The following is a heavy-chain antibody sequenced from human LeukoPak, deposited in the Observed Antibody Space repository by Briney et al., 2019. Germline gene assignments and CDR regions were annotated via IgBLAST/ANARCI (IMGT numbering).Heavy chain of an antibody. D-gene: IGHD3-3*01. CDR1: GYSFTSYW. V-gene: IGHV5-51*01. J-gene: IGHJ3*02. Sequence: GESLKISCKGSGYSFTSYWIGWVRQMPGKGLEWMGIIYPGDSDTRYSLSFQGQVTISADKSISTAYLQWSSLEASDTAMYYCARHARWGLEWLLNDAFDTWGQGTMVTVSS. CDR2: IYPGDSDT. CDR3: ARHARWGLEWLLNDAFDT.